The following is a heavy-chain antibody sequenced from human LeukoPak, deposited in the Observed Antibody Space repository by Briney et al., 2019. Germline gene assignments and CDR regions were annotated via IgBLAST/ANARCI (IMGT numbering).Heavy chain of an antibody. Sequence: ASVKVSCKASGFTFTSSAVQWVRQARGQRLEWIGWINPNNGGTNYAQKFQGRVTMTRDTSISTAYMELSRLRSDDTAVYYCARVSRRLGYCSGGSCYFDYWGQGTLVTVSS. D-gene: IGHD2-15*01. CDR1: GFTFTSSA. J-gene: IGHJ4*02. CDR2: INPNNGGT. CDR3: ARVSRRLGYCSGGSCYFDY. V-gene: IGHV1-2*02.